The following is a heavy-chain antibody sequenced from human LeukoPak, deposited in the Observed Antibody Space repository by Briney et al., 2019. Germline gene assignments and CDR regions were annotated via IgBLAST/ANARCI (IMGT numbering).Heavy chain of an antibody. D-gene: IGHD6-19*01. CDR1: GGSISSYY. V-gene: IGHV4-59*01. Sequence: SETLSLTCTVSGGSISSYYWSWIRQPPGKGLEWIGCIYYSGSTNYNPSLKSRVTISVDTSKNQFSLKLSSVTAADTAVYYCARRGGGWYQGWFDPWGQGTLVTVSS. J-gene: IGHJ5*02. CDR3: ARRGGGWYQGWFDP. CDR2: IYYSGST.